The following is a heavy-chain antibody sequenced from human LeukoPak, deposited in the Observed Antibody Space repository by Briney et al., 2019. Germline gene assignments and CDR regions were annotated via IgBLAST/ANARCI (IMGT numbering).Heavy chain of an antibody. CDR3: ARAASSIAVARN. Sequence: ASVKVSCKASGYTFTCYYMHWVRQAPGQGLEWMGWINPNSGGTNYAQKFQGRVTMTRDTSITTAYMELSRLRSDDTAVYYCARAASSIAVARNWGQGTLVTVSS. J-gene: IGHJ4*02. CDR2: INPNSGGT. V-gene: IGHV1-2*02. D-gene: IGHD6-19*01. CDR1: GYTFTCYY.